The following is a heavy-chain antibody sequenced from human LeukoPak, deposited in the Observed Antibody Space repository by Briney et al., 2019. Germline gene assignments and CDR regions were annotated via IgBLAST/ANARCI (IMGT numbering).Heavy chain of an antibody. Sequence: PGRSLRLSCAASGFTFSSYAMNWVRQAPGKGLEWVSVISGSGGSTYYADSVKGRFTISRDNSKNTLYLQMNSLRAEDTAVYYCAKKIAAAGRCFDYWGQGTLVTVSS. J-gene: IGHJ4*02. V-gene: IGHV3-23*01. D-gene: IGHD6-13*01. CDR2: ISGSGGST. CDR1: GFTFSSYA. CDR3: AKKIAAAGRCFDY.